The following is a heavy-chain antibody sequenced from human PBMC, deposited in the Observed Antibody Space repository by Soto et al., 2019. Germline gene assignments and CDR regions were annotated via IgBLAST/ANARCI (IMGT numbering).Heavy chain of an antibody. D-gene: IGHD6-13*01. CDR2: ISADGAGT. CDR3: ARISSSSCTDY. V-gene: IGHV3-23*01. J-gene: IGHJ4*02. CDR1: GFTFNTYA. Sequence: GGSLRLSCAASGFTFNTYAMNWVRQAPGKGLEWVSAISADGAGTYYADSVKGRFTISRDNSKNTLSLQMNSLRAEDTAIFYCARISSSSCTDYWGQGTLVTVSS.